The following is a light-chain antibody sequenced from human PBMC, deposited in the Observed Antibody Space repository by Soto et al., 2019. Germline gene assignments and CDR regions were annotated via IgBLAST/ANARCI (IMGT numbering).Light chain of an antibody. Sequence: EIVLTQSPATLSLSPGERATLSCRASQSVSSYLAWYQQKPGQAPRLLIYDASNRATGIPARFSGSGSGTDFTLTISSLEPEDFAVYYCQQRSNWPLVTFGGGTKVDIK. CDR2: DAS. CDR1: QSVSSY. J-gene: IGKJ4*01. V-gene: IGKV3-11*01. CDR3: QQRSNWPLVT.